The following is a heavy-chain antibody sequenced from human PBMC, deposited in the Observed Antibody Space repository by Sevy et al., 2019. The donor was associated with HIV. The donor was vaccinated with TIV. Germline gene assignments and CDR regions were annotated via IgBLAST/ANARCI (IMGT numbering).Heavy chain of an antibody. V-gene: IGHV4-34*01. Sequence: SETLSLTCAVFGGSFSGYYWSFIRQPPGKGLEWIGEINHSGNTNYNPSLKSRITISVDTSKNQLSLTLRYVTAADTAVYYRARGPAARDFWSGYSHRWFDPWGQGTLVTVSS. CDR1: GGSFSGYY. D-gene: IGHD3-3*01. CDR2: INHSGNT. CDR3: ARGPAARDFWSGYSHRWFDP. J-gene: IGHJ5*02.